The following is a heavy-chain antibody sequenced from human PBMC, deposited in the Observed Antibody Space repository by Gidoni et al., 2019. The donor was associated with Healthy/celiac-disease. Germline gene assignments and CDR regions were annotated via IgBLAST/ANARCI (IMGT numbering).Heavy chain of an antibody. D-gene: IGHD3-22*01. CDR2: IKSKTDGGTT. CDR3: TTVRDSSGYRRFQH. Sequence: EVQLVESGGGLVKPGGSRRLSCAASGFTFSNAWMTWVRQAPGKGLEWVGRIKSKTDGGTTDYAAPVRGRFTISRDDSKNTLYLQMNSLKTEDTAVYHCTTVRDSSGYRRFQHWGQGTLVTVSS. V-gene: IGHV3-15*01. J-gene: IGHJ1*01. CDR1: GFTFSNAW.